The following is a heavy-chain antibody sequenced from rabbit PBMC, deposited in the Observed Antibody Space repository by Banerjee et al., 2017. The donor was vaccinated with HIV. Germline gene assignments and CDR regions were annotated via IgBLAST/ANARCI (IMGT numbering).Heavy chain of an antibody. D-gene: IGHD6-1*01. CDR1: GFDFSSYG. CDR2: IYAGKGST. J-gene: IGHJ4*01. CDR3: ARNAGYVGHGYASNL. Sequence: QSLEESGGGLVQPGGSLKLSCKASGFDFSSYGVSWVRQAPGKGLEWIGIIYAGKGSTVYASWVNGRFTISSDNAQNTVDLQMNSLTAADTATYFCARNAGYVGHGYASNLWGPGTLVTVS. V-gene: IGHV1S7*01.